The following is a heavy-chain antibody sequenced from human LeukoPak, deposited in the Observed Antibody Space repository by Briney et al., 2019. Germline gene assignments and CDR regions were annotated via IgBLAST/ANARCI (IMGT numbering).Heavy chain of an antibody. D-gene: IGHD4-11*01. CDR2: ISAHNGNT. CDR1: GYIFTSYG. CDR3: ARAQTTLLLDY. Sequence: ASVKVSCKASGYIFTSYGIIWVRQAPGQGLQWMGWISAHNGNTNYAQKLQGRVTMTTDTSTSTVNMELRSPRSDDTAVYYCARAQTTLLLDYWGQGTLVTVSS. V-gene: IGHV1-18*01. J-gene: IGHJ4*02.